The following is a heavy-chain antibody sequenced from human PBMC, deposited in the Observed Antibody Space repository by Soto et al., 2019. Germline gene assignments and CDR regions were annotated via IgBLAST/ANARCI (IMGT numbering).Heavy chain of an antibody. CDR3: ARANYSSVYYYGDAFDF. CDR2: IIPIFGTA. Sequence: SVKVSCKASGGTFSSYAISWVRQAPGQGLEWMGGIIPIFGTANYAQKFQGRVTITADESTSTAYMELSSLRSEDTAVYYCARANYSSVYYYGDAFDFWGQGTIVTVS. CDR1: GGTFSSYA. J-gene: IGHJ3*01. V-gene: IGHV1-69*13. D-gene: IGHD3-22*01.